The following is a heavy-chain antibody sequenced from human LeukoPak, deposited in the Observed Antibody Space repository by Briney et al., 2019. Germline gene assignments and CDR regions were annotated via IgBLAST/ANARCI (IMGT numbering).Heavy chain of an antibody. J-gene: IGHJ5*02. V-gene: IGHV4-34*01. CDR3: ARAGELGVVVPAAGIRWFDP. CDR1: GESFSGYY. D-gene: IGHD2-2*01. Sequence: PSETLSLTCAVYGESFSGYYWSWIRQPPGKGLEWIGEINHSGSTNYNPSLKSRVTISVDTSKNQFSLKLSSVTAADTAVYYCARAGELGVVVPAAGIRWFDPGAREPWSPSPQ. CDR2: INHSGST.